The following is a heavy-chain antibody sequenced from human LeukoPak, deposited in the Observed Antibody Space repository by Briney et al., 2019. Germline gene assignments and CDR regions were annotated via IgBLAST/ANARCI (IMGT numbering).Heavy chain of an antibody. Sequence: ASVKVSCKASGGTFSSYAISWVRQAPGQGLEWMGWISAYNGNTNYAQKLQGRVTMTTDTSTSTAYMELRSLRSDDTAVYYCARDYYYGSGRQTAFDIWGQGTMVTVSS. CDR2: ISAYNGNT. CDR1: GGTFSSYA. V-gene: IGHV1-18*01. CDR3: ARDYYYGSGRQTAFDI. D-gene: IGHD3-10*01. J-gene: IGHJ3*02.